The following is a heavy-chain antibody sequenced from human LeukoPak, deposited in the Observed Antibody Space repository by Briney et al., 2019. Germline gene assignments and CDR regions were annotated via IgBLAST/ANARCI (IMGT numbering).Heavy chain of an antibody. CDR1: GYTFTSYG. Sequence: ASVKVSCKASGYTFTSYGISWVRQAPGQGLEWMGWISAYNGNTNYAQKLQGRVTMTTDTSTSTAYIELRSLRSDDTAVYYCARSLTRGYYYDSSGYYNWFDPWGQGTLVTVSS. CDR3: ARSLTRGYYYDSSGYYNWFDP. J-gene: IGHJ5*02. V-gene: IGHV1-18*01. CDR2: ISAYNGNT. D-gene: IGHD3-22*01.